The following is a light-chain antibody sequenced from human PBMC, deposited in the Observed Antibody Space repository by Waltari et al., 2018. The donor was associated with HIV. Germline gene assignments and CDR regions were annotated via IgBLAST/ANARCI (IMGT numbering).Light chain of an antibody. CDR3: QAWDSSTVV. CDR1: KLGDKY. CDR2: QDS. V-gene: IGLV3-1*01. J-gene: IGLJ2*01. Sequence: SYDLTQPPSVSVSPGQTASITCSGDKLGDKYACWYQQKPGQSPVLVIFQDSKRPSGIPVRFSGSNAGNTATLTISGTQARDEADYYCQAWDSSTVVFGGGTKLTVL.